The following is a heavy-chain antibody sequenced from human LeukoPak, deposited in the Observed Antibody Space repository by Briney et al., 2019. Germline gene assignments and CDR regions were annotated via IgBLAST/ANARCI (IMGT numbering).Heavy chain of an antibody. CDR3: AGTYSFDY. CDR2: INHSGST. J-gene: IGHJ4*02. CDR1: GGSFSGYY. V-gene: IGHV4-34*01. D-gene: IGHD5-12*01. Sequence: PSETLSLTCAVYGGSFSGYYWSWIRQPPGKGLEWIGEINHSGSTNYNPSLKSRVTISVDTSKNQFSLKLSSVTAADTAVYYCAGTYSFDYWGQGTLVTVSS.